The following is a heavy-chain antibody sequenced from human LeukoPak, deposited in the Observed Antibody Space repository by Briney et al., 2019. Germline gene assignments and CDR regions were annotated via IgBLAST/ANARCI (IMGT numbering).Heavy chain of an antibody. CDR2: IYTSGST. Sequence: SETLSFTCTVSGGSISSYYWSWIRQPAGKGLEWIGRIYTSGSTNYNPSLKSRVTMSVDTSKNQFSLKLSSVTAADTAVYYCARATMVPGDYYYYYMDVWGKGTTVTVSS. D-gene: IGHD3-10*01. CDR3: ARATMVPGDYYYYYMDV. CDR1: GGSISSYY. V-gene: IGHV4-4*07. J-gene: IGHJ6*03.